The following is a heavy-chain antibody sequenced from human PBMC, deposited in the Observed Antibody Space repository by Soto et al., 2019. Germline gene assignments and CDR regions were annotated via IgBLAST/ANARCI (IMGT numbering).Heavy chain of an antibody. CDR3: AKDTRDIVATRIPLDFEY. V-gene: IGHV3-30*18. J-gene: IGHJ4*02. CDR1: GFTFSSYG. Sequence: PGGSLRLSCAASGFTFSSYGMHWVRQAPGKGLEWVAVISYDGSNKYYADSVKGRFTISRDNSKNTLYLQMNSLRAEDTAVYYCAKDTRDIVATRIPLDFEYWGQGTLVTVS. CDR2: ISYDGSNK. D-gene: IGHD5-12*01.